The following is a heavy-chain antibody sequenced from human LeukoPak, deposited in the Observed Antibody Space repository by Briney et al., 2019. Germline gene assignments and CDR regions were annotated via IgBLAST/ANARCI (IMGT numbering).Heavy chain of an antibody. Sequence: SETLSLTCAVYGGSFSGYDWSWIRQPPGKGLEWIGEINHSGSTNYNPSLKSRVTISVDTSKNQFSLTLSSVTAADTAVYYCARGPYSSGWYPVGYFQHWGQGTLVTVSS. V-gene: IGHV4-34*01. D-gene: IGHD6-19*01. CDR2: INHSGST. CDR1: GGSFSGYD. J-gene: IGHJ1*01. CDR3: ARGPYSSGWYPVGYFQH.